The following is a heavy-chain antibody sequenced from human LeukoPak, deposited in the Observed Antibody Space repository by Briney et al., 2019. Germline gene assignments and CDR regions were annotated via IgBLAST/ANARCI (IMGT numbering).Heavy chain of an antibody. D-gene: IGHD2-2*01. J-gene: IGHJ6*04. V-gene: IGHV3-23*01. CDR1: GFTFSSYA. Sequence: GGSLRLSCAASGFTFSSYAMSWVRQAPGQGLEWVSAISGSGGSTYYADSVKGRFTISRDNSKNTLYLQMNSLRAEDTAVYYCAKDLGNVVVPAAPTYGMDVWGKGTTVTVSS. CDR2: ISGSGGST. CDR3: AKDLGNVVVPAAPTYGMDV.